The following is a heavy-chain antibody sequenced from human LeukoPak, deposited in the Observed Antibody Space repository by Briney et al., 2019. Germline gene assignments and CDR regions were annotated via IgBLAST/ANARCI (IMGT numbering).Heavy chain of an antibody. CDR1: GGTFSSYA. Sequence: SVKVSCKASGGTFSSYAISWVRQAPGQGLEWMGGIIPIFGTANYAQKFQGRVTITTDESTSTAYMELSSLRSEDTAVYYCAKEVYEGYYDSSGYYSPWGQGTLVTVSS. V-gene: IGHV1-69*05. J-gene: IGHJ5*02. CDR3: AKEVYEGYYDSSGYYSP. CDR2: IIPIFGTA. D-gene: IGHD3-22*01.